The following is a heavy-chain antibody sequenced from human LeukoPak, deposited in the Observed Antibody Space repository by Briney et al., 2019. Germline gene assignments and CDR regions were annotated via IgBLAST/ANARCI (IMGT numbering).Heavy chain of an antibody. J-gene: IGHJ4*02. D-gene: IGHD6-19*01. Sequence: PGGSLRLSCAASGLSFSNYWMSWVRQAPGKGLEWVANINQDGSENYSVDSVKGRFTISRDNAKNSLSLQMNSLRAEDTAVYYCARSRGHSSGWYYYFDYWGQGTLVTVSS. CDR1: GLSFSNYW. V-gene: IGHV3-7*03. CDR3: ARSRGHSSGWYYYFDY. CDR2: INQDGSEN.